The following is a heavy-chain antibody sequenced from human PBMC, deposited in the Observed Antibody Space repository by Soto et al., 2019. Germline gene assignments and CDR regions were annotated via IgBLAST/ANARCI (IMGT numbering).Heavy chain of an antibody. Sequence: PGGSLRLSCAASVLTFSSYSMNWVRQAPGKGLEWVSSISSSSSYIYYADSVKGRFTISRDNAKNSLFLQMNSLRAEDTAVYYCARDPHVGYLDVWGKGTTVTVSS. V-gene: IGHV3-21*01. CDR1: VLTFSSYS. CDR2: ISSSSSYI. CDR3: ARDPHVGYLDV. J-gene: IGHJ6*03.